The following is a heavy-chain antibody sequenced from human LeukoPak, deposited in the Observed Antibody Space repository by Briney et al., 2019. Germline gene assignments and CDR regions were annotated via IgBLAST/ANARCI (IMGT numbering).Heavy chain of an antibody. CDR1: GGSFRGYY. J-gene: IGHJ4*02. Sequence: SETLSLTCAVYGGSFRGYYWSWIRQPPGKGLEWIGEINHSGSTNYNPSLKSRVTISVDTSKNQFSLKLSSVTAADTAVYYCARGIKVGAKYYFDYWGQGTLVTVSS. CDR3: ARGIKVGAKYYFDY. V-gene: IGHV4-34*01. D-gene: IGHD1-26*01. CDR2: INHSGST.